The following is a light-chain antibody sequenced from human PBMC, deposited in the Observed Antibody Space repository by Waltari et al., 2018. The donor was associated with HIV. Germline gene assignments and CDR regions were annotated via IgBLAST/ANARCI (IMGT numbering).Light chain of an antibody. V-gene: IGLV2-11*01. CDR3: CSYAGSNIHWV. Sequence: QSALTQPRSVSGSPGQSVTISCTGTNRHVTHYNYVHWYQHHPDEAPKLVIFGVNKRPSGVPDRFSGSNSGNTASLTISGLQAEDEGHYYCCSYAGSNIHWVFGGGTKLTVL. CDR1: NRHVTHYNY. J-gene: IGLJ3*02. CDR2: GVN.